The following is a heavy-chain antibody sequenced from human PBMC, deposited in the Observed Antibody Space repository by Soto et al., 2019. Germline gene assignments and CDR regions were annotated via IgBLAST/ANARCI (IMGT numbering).Heavy chain of an antibody. CDR3: ERGRSVVDLLDI. J-gene: IGHJ3*02. V-gene: IGHV1-8*01. Sequence: ASVKVSCKASGYTFTSYDINWVRQATGQGLEWMGWMNPNSGNTGYAQKFQGRVTMTRNTSISTAYMELSSLRSEDTAVYYCERGRSVVDLLDIWGNGTMVTVSS. CDR2: MNPNSGNT. CDR1: GYTFTSYD. D-gene: IGHD2-15*01.